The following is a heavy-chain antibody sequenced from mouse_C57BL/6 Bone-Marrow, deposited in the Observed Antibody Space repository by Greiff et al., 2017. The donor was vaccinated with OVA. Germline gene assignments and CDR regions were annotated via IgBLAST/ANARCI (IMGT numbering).Heavy chain of an antibody. V-gene: IGHV3-6*01. D-gene: IGHD2-2*01. CDR3: ARSWLTLFAY. J-gene: IGHJ3*01. CDR1: GYSITSGYY. Sequence: EVQLKESGPGLVKPSQSLSLTCSVTGYSITSGYYWNWIRQFPGNKLEWMGYISYDGSNNYNPSLKNRISITRDTSKNQFFLKLNSVTTEDTATYYCARSWLTLFAYWGQGTLVTVSA. CDR2: ISYDGSN.